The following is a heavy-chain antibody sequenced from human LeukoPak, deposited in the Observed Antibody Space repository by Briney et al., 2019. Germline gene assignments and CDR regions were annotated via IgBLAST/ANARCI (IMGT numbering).Heavy chain of an antibody. CDR1: GGSISSGGYS. Sequence: SETLSLTCAVSGGSISSGGYSWSWIRQPPGKGLEWIGYIYYSGSTYYNPSLKSRVTISVDTSKNQFSLKLSSVTAADTAVYYCARGRVLLWFGEQENWFDPWGQGTLVTVSS. V-gene: IGHV4-30-4*07. J-gene: IGHJ5*02. CDR3: ARGRVLLWFGEQENWFDP. D-gene: IGHD3-10*01. CDR2: IYYSGST.